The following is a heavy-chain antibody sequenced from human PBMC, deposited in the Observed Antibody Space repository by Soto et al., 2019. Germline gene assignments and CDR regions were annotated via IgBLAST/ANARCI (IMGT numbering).Heavy chain of an antibody. J-gene: IGHJ4*02. CDR1: GDSISSSSYY. D-gene: IGHD3-10*01. V-gene: IGHV4-39*01. CDR3: AGSGSYYNSVGYFDY. CDR2: IYYSGST. Sequence: SETLSLTCTVSGDSISSSSYYWGWIRQPPGKGLEWIGSIYYSGSTYYNPSLKSRVTISVDTSKNQFSLKLSSVTAADTAVYYCAGSGSYYNSVGYFDYWGQGTLVTVSS.